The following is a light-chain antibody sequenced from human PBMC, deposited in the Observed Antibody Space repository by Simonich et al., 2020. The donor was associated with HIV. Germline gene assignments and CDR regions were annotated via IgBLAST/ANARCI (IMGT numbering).Light chain of an antibody. CDR2: EGS. CDR3: YSYAHGRTL. Sequence: QSALTQPASVSGSPGQSITISCTGTSSDVGSYKFVSWYQQHPGKAPKLMIYEGSERPSGVSKRFSGSKSGNTASLTISGLQTEDEATYYCYSYAHGRTLFGGGTKLTVL. J-gene: IGLJ2*01. V-gene: IGLV2-23*01. CDR1: SSDVGSYKF.